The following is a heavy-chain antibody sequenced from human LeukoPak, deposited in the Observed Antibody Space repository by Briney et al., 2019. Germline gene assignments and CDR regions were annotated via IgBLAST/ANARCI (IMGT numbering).Heavy chain of an antibody. CDR3: VRQGAYYYDSSGYYYWFAP. CDR2: IYPGDSDT. V-gene: IGHV5-51*01. CDR1: GYSFTSYW. D-gene: IGHD3-22*01. J-gene: IGHJ5*02. Sequence: GESLKISCKGSGYSFTSYWIGWVRQMPGKGLEWMGIIYPGDSDTRYSPSFQGQVTISADKSISTAYLQWSSLKASDTAMYYCVRQGAYYYDSSGYYYWFAPWGQGTLVTVSS.